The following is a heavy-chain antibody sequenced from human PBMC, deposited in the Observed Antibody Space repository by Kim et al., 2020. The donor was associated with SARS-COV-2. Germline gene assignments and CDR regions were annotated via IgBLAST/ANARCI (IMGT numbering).Heavy chain of an antibody. J-gene: IGHJ6*02. CDR3: ARPLMVRGVIITENYYYYGMDV. D-gene: IGHD3-10*01. Sequence: ASVKVSCKASGYTFTSYGISWVRQAPGQGLEWMGWISAYNGNTNYAQKLQGRVTMTTDTSTSTAYMELRSLRSDDTAVYYCARPLMVRGVIITENYYYYGMDVWGQGTTVTVSS. CDR1: GYTFTSYG. V-gene: IGHV1-18*01. CDR2: ISAYNGNT.